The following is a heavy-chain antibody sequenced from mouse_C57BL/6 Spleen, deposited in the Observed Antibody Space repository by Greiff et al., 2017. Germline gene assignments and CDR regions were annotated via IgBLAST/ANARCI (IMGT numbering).Heavy chain of an antibody. D-gene: IGHD2-1*01. V-gene: IGHV1-53*01. Sequence: QVQLQQPGPDLVKPGASVKLSCKASGYTFTSYWMHWVKQRPGQGLEWIGNINPSNGGTNYNEKFKSKATLTVDKSTSTAYMQLSSLTSEDSAVYYCARVANLLWSFDYWGQGTTLTVSS. J-gene: IGHJ2*01. CDR3: ARVANLLWSFDY. CDR2: INPSNGGT. CDR1: GYTFTSYW.